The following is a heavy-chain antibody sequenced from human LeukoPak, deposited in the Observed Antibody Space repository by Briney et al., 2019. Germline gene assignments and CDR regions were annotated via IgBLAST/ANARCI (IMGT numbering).Heavy chain of an antibody. CDR3: AREGSLVVVVAASQGAFNI. Sequence: QPGGSLRLSCAASGFTFSSYGMHWVRQAPGKGLEWVAIIWYDGSNKYYADSVKGRFTISRDNSKNTLYLQMNSLRVEDTAVYYCAREGSLVVVVAASQGAFNIWGQGTMVAVSS. J-gene: IGHJ3*02. D-gene: IGHD2-15*01. CDR1: GFTFSSYG. CDR2: IWYDGSNK. V-gene: IGHV3-33*01.